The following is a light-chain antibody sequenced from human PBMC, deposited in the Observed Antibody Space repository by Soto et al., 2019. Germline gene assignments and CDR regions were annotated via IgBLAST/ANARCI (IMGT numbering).Light chain of an antibody. CDR3: QQYNNYFRT. V-gene: IGKV1-5*01. CDR2: DAS. Sequence: DIQMTQSPSTLSASIGDRVTITCRASESIRTWLAWYQHKPGKAPKFLIYDASSLESGVPSRFRGSGSGTEFTLTISNLQPDDFATYFCQQYNNYFRTFGQGTKVDI. CDR1: ESIRTW. J-gene: IGKJ1*01.